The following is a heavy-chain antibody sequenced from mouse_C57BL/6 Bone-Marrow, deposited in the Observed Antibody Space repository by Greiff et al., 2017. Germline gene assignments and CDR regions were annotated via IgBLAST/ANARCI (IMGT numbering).Heavy chain of an antibody. CDR3: AKTGTGDYFDY. J-gene: IGHJ2*01. Sequence: QVQLQQSGAELMKPGASVKLSCTATGYTFTGYWIEWVKQRPGHGLEWIGEILPESGSTNYIEKFQGKATITADTSSNPAYMQLSSLTTEDSAIYYCAKTGTGDYFDYWGQGTTLTVSS. CDR1: GYTFTGYW. D-gene: IGHD4-1*01. V-gene: IGHV1-9*01. CDR2: ILPESGST.